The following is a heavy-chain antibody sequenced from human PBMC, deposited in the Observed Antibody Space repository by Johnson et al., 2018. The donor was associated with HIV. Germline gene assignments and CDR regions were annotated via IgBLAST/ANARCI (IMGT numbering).Heavy chain of an antibody. V-gene: IGHV3-33*01. J-gene: IGHJ3*02. D-gene: IGHD2-2*01. Sequence: QVQLVESGGGVVQPGKSLRLSCAASGFTFSSYGMHWVRQAAGKGLEWVALIWYDGSNKYYADSVKGRFTISRDNSKNTLYLQMNSLKTEDTAVYYCTTALLIVVVPAATHAFDIWGQGTMVTVSS. CDR1: GFTFSSYG. CDR2: IWYDGSNK. CDR3: TTALLIVVVPAATHAFDI.